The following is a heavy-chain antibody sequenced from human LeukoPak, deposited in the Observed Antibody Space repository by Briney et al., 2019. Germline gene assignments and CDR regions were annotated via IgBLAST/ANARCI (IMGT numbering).Heavy chain of an antibody. J-gene: IGHJ4*02. CDR3: ARLEDCSGGTCYSGY. D-gene: IGHD2-15*01. CDR2: IDPSDSYT. Sequence: GESLKISCKGSGYSFTNYWISWVRQLPGKGLEWMGRIDPSDSYTNYSPSFQGHVTISADKSISTAYLQWNSLKASDTAMYYCARLEDCSGGTCYSGYWGQGTLVTVSS. V-gene: IGHV5-10-1*01. CDR1: GYSFTNYW.